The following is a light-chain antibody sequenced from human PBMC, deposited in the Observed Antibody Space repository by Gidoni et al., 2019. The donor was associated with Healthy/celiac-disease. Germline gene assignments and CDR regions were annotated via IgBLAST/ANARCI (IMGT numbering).Light chain of an antibody. V-gene: IGKV3-20*01. CDR2: GAS. CDR1: QSVSSSY. CDR3: QQYGSSPLLT. Sequence: EIVLPQSPGTLSLSPGERATLSCRASQSVSSSYLAWYQQKPGQAPRLLIYGASSRSTGIPDRFSGSGSCTDFTLTISRLEPEDCAVYYCQQYGSSPLLTFGGGTKVEIK. J-gene: IGKJ4*01.